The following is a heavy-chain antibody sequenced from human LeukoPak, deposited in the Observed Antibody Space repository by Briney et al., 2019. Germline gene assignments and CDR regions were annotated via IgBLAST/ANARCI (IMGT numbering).Heavy chain of an antibody. CDR3: ARDESICGKVVPAAIVGDY. D-gene: IGHD2-2*01. CDR1: GGSISSYY. J-gene: IGHJ4*02. CDR2: IYTSGST. Sequence: SETLSLTCTVSGGSISSYYWSWIRQPAGKGLEWIWRIYTSGSTNYNPSLKSRVTMSVDTYKNQFSLKLSSVTAADKAVDYCARDESICGKVVPAAIVGDYWGQGTLVTVSS. V-gene: IGHV4-4*07.